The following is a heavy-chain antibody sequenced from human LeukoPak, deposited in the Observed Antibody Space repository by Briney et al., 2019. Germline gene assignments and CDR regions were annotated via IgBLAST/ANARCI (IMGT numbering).Heavy chain of an antibody. D-gene: IGHD4-17*01. CDR2: MNPNNGNT. V-gene: IGHV1-8*01. Sequence: ASVRVSCKASGYTFTSYDINWVRQATGQGLEWMGWMNPNNGNTDYAQKFQGRVTMTRDTSISTAYMELSRLRSDDTAVYYCARDLDYGDYGAGDYWGQGTLVTVSS. CDR1: GYTFTSYD. CDR3: ARDLDYGDYGAGDY. J-gene: IGHJ4*02.